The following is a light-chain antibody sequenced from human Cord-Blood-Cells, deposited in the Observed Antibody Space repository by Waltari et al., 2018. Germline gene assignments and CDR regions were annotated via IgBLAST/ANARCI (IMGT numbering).Light chain of an antibody. J-gene: IGKJ3*01. CDR3: QQYGSSPLIT. V-gene: IGKV3-20*01. CDR1: QSVSSSY. CDR2: GAS. Sequence: EIVFTQSPGTLSLSPGERATLSCRASQSVSSSYLAWYQQKPGHAPRLLIYGASSRATGIPDRFSGSGSGTDFTLTISRLEPEDFAVYYCQQYGSSPLITFGPGTKVDIK.